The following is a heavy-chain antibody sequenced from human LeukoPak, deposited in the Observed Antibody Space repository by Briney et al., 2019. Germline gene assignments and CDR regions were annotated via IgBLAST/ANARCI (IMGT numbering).Heavy chain of an antibody. V-gene: IGHV3-23*01. J-gene: IGHJ4*02. CDR1: GFTFSSYA. D-gene: IGHD3-3*01. CDR3: AKDLSRYDFWSGSGPNFDY. CDR2: ISGSGGST. Sequence: GGSLRLSCAASGFTFSSYAMSWVRQAPGKGLEWVSAISGSGGSTYYADFVKGRFTISRDNSKNTLYLHMNSLRAEDTAVYYCAKDLSRYDFWSGSGPNFDYWGQRTLVTVSS.